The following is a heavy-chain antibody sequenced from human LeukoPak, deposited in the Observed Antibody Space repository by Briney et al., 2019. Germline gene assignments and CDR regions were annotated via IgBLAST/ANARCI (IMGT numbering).Heavy chain of an antibody. CDR2: IYYSGST. CDR3: AGFLSLPGRYYFDY. CDR1: GGSISSSSYY. J-gene: IGHJ4*02. V-gene: IGHV4-39*01. D-gene: IGHD1-14*01. Sequence: SETLSLTCTVSGGSISSSSYYWGWIRQPPGKGLEWIGSIYYSGSTYYNPSLKSRVTISVDTSKNQFSLKLSSVTAADTAVYYCAGFLSLPGRYYFDYWGQGTLVTVSS.